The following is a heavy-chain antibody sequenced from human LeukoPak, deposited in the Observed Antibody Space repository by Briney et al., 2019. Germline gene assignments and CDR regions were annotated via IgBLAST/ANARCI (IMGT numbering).Heavy chain of an antibody. V-gene: IGHV3-9*01. J-gene: IGHJ2*01. CDR3: AKDRVADIGYWFFDL. CDR2: ISWDSGTI. CDR1: GFTFDDYA. Sequence: GGSLRLSCAGSGFTFDDYAIHWVRQAPGKGLEWVSGISWDSGTIVYADSVKGRFTISRDNSKNSLYLQMNSLRAEDTAFYYCAKDRVADIGYWFFDLWGRGTLVTVSS. D-gene: IGHD6-19*01.